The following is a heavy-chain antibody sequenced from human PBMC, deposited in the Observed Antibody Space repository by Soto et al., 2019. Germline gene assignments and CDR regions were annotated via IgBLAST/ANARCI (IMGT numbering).Heavy chain of an antibody. CDR2: IYYSGST. D-gene: IGHD5-12*01. CDR1: GFSISSSSYY. CDR3: ARQESIRESGYTPYQPLKLYYFDY. J-gene: IGHJ4*02. Sequence: SETLSLTCTVSGFSISSSSYYWGWIRQPPGKGLEWIGSIYYSGSTYYNPSLKSRVTISVDTSKNQFSLKLSSVTAADTAVYYCARQESIRESGYTPYQPLKLYYFDYWGQGTRVTVSS. V-gene: IGHV4-39*01.